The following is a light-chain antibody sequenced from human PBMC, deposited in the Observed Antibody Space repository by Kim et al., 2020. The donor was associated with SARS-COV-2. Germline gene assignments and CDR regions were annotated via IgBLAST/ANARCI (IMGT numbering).Light chain of an antibody. V-gene: IGLV2-23*02. J-gene: IGLJ2*01. CDR1: SSDIGNYNL. Sequence: QSALTQPASMSGSPGQSITISCTGTSSDIGNYNLVSWYQQHPGKAPKFLIYEVSKRPSGVSDRFSASKSGNTASLTISGLQAEDEADYYCASYTHSRVIFGGGTQLTVL. CDR2: EVS. CDR3: ASYTHSRVI.